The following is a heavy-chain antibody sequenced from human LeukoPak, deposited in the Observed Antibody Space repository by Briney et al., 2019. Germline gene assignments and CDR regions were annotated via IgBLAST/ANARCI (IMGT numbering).Heavy chain of an antibody. V-gene: IGHV3-53*01. CDR3: ARDLAVAGYYDTHYFDY. D-gene: IGHD6-19*01. CDR2: IYSDGST. Sequence: GGSLRLSCAASGFIVSSNYMSWVRQAPGKGLEWVSTIYSDGSTHYADSVKGRFTISRDNFKNILYFDMNSLRVEDTAVYYCARDLAVAGYYDTHYFDYWGQGTLVTVSS. CDR1: GFIVSSNY. J-gene: IGHJ4*02.